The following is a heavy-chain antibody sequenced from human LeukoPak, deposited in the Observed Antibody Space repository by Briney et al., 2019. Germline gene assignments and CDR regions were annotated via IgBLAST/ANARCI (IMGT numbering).Heavy chain of an antibody. Sequence: GGSLRLSCAASGITFSNYWMHWVRQAPGKGLVWVSRINTDGSSTNYADSVKGRFTISRDNAKNTLYLQMNSLRAEDTAVYYCAGWNAFDIWGQGTMVTVSS. V-gene: IGHV3-74*01. J-gene: IGHJ3*02. CDR3: AGWNAFDI. CDR1: GITFSNYW. D-gene: IGHD1-1*01. CDR2: INTDGSST.